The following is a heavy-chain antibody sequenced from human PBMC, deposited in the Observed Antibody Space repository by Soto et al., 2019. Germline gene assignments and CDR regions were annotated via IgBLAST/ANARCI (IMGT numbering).Heavy chain of an antibody. D-gene: IGHD2-15*01. CDR3: ALGHCTCGICYSLAGY. V-gene: IGHV1-2*02. J-gene: IGHJ4*02. CDR1: GYTFTGYN. Sequence: QVQLVQSGAEVKKPGASVKVSCKASGYTFTGYNMHWVRQAPGQGLEWMGWINPNSGDTNYVQKFQGRVTMTRDTSISTAYMELSRLGSDDTAVYYCALGHCTCGICYSLAGYWGQGTLVTVSS. CDR2: INPNSGDT.